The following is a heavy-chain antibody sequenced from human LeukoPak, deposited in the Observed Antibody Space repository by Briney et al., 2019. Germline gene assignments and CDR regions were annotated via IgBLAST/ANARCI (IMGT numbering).Heavy chain of an antibody. CDR1: GFTFSSYW. D-gene: IGHD1-26*01. CDR3: VREAAATLFDY. V-gene: IGHV3-21*01. Sequence: PGGSLRLSCAASGFTFSSYWMHWVRQAPGKGLVWVAAISSSSRDIFYADSVKGRFSISRDNTHNSLSLRMNSLGAEDTAVYYCVREAAATLFDYWGQGTLVTVSS. J-gene: IGHJ4*02. CDR2: ISSSSRDI.